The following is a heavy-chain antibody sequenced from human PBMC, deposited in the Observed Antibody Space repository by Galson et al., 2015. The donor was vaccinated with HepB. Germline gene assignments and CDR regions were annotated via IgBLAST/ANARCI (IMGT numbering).Heavy chain of an antibody. Sequence: SLRLSCAASGFTLSDYWMSWVRQAPGKGLEWVANIKEDGGDQYYVDSVKGRFTISRDNAKNSLHLQMSSLRPEDAAVYYCARTKYNSASFDYWDQGTLVTVSS. CDR1: GFTLSDYW. CDR3: ARTKYNSASFDY. D-gene: IGHD6-25*01. J-gene: IGHJ4*02. V-gene: IGHV3-7*03. CDR2: IKEDGGDQ.